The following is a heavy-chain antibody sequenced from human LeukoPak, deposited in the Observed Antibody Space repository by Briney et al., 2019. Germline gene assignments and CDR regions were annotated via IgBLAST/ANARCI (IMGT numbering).Heavy chain of an antibody. D-gene: IGHD4-23*01. CDR1: GGSISSYY. CDR3: ARGGNGPSLFDY. Sequence: SETLSLTCTVSGGSISSYYWSWIRQPPGKGLEWIGYIYYSGSTNYNPSLKSRVTISVDTSKNQFSLKLSSVTAADTAVYYCARGGNGPSLFDYWGQGTLATVSS. J-gene: IGHJ4*02. CDR2: IYYSGST. V-gene: IGHV4-59*01.